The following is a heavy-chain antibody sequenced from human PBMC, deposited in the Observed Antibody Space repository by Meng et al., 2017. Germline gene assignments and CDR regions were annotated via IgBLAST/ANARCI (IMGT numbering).Heavy chain of an antibody. CDR2: IYYSGST. CDR3: AREVSSGWYRDAFDI. Sequence: SETLSLTCTVSGGSISSYYWSWIRQPPGKGLEWIGYIYYSGSTNYNPSLKSRVTISVDTSKNQFSLKLSSVTAADTAVYYCAREVSSGWYRDAFDIWGQGTTVTVSS. V-gene: IGHV4-59*01. D-gene: IGHD6-19*01. CDR1: GGSISSYY. J-gene: IGHJ3*02.